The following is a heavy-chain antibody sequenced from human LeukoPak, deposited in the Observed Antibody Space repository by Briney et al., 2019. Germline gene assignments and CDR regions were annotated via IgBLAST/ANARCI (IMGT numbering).Heavy chain of an antibody. CDR3: ARDAHTGSGTYWGGVDYYYGLDV. D-gene: IGHD3-10*01. CDR2: VYGGDTI. J-gene: IGHJ6*02. V-gene: IGHV3-66*01. CDR1: GFTVSSNY. Sequence: GGSLRLSCAASGFTVSSNYMSWVRQAPGKGLEWVSVVYGGDTIFYADSVKGRFTISRDNSKNTLYLQMNSLRAEDTAVYYCARDAHTGSGTYWGGVDYYYGLDVWGQGTTVTISS.